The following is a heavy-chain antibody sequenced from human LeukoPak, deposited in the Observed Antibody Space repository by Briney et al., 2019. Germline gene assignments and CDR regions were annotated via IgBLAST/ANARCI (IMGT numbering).Heavy chain of an antibody. D-gene: IGHD3-10*01. CDR3: ANRGVPGPHDFDY. J-gene: IGHJ4*02. Sequence: GGSLRLSCTTSGFTFGDFAMSWVRQAPGKGLEWVAFIRNRPHGGTTEHAASVKGRFTISRDGSRDIAYLQMNSLQTEDTAVYYCANRGVPGPHDFDYWGQGTQVTVSS. V-gene: IGHV3-49*04. CDR1: GFTFGDFA. CDR2: IRNRPHGGTT.